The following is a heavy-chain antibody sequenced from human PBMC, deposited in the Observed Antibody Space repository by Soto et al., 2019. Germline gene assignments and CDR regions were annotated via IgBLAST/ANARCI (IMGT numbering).Heavy chain of an antibody. J-gene: IGHJ4*02. Sequence: SGPTAGEPTQTLTLTCTFSGFSLSTSGMCVSWIRQPPGKALEWLALIDWDDDKYYSTSLKTRLTISKDTSKNQVVLTMTNMDPVDTATYYCARSPFYSNYVGGYFDYWGQGTLVTVSS. CDR1: GFSLSTSGMC. V-gene: IGHV2-70*01. D-gene: IGHD4-4*01. CDR3: ARSPFYSNYVGGYFDY. CDR2: IDWDDDK.